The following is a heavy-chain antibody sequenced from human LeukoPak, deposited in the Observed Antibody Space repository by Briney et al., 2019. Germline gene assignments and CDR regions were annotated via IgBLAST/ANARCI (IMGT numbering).Heavy chain of an antibody. D-gene: IGHD6-19*01. CDR3: AKDLYGSGWTPDY. CDR1: GVTFSIYA. V-gene: IGHV3-30*02. J-gene: IGHJ4*01. CDR2: IPFDGSVK. Sequence: GGSLRLSCAASGVTFSIYAIHGGRDAPRKGLGWGAFIPFDGSVKYYAGSVKGRFTIHRDNSKNTLYLQMNNVRAEDTDVYYCAKDLYGSGWTPDYWGHGTLLTVSS.